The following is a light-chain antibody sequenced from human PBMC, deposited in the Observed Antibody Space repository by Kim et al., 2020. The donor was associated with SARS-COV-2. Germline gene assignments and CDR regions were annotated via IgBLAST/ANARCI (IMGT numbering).Light chain of an antibody. Sequence: DIQMTQSPSSLSASVGDRVTITCRASQRISSYLNWYQQKPGEAPKLLIYAASSLQSGVPPKFRGSGVGTDFTLAISSLQREDFGTYYCQQSYSTPFTFGGGTKVDIK. CDR3: QQSYSTPFT. J-gene: IGKJ4*01. CDR1: QRISSY. V-gene: IGKV1-39*01. CDR2: AAS.